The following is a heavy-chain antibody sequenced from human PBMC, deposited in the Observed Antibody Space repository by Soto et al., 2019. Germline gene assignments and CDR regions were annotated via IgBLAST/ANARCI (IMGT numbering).Heavy chain of an antibody. Sequence: EVQLVESGGGLFQPGGSLRLSCAASGFTFSGYWMAWVRQAPGKGLEWVANINQGGGEKYHVDSVKGRFTISRDNAENSLYLQMNSLRAEDTAVYYCARDATYCLDCWGRGTLVTISS. CDR1: GFTFSGYW. D-gene: IGHD2-15*01. J-gene: IGHJ4*02. CDR2: INQGGGEK. CDR3: ARDATYCLDC. V-gene: IGHV3-7*03.